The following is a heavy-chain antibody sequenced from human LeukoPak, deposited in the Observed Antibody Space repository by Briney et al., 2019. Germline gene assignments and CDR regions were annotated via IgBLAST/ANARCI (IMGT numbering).Heavy chain of an antibody. J-gene: IGHJ4*02. V-gene: IGHV3-30-3*01. D-gene: IGHD4-17*01. Sequence: GGSLRLSCAASGFTFSSYAMHWVRQAPGKGLEWVAVISYDGSNKYYADSVKGRFTISRDNSKNTPYLQMNSLRAEDTAVYYCARGDYGDYGKNFDYWGQGTLVTVSS. CDR1: GFTFSSYA. CDR2: ISYDGSNK. CDR3: ARGDYGDYGKNFDY.